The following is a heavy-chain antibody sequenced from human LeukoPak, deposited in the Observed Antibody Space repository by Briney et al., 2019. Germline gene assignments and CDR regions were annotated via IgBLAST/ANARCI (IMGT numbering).Heavy chain of an antibody. CDR2: MNPNSGNT. J-gene: IGHJ4*02. D-gene: IGHD3-10*01. CDR1: GYTFTSYD. CDR3: ARGTMVRGTPTDY. V-gene: IGHV1-8*01. Sequence: ASVKVSCKASGYTFTSYDINWVRQATGQGLEWMGWMNPNSGNTGYAQKFQGRVTMTRNTSISTAYMELSSLRSEDTTVYYCARGTMVRGTPTDYWGQGTLVTVSS.